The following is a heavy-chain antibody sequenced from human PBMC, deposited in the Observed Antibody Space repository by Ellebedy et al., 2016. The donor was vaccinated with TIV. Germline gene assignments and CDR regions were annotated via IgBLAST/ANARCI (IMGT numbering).Heavy chain of an antibody. Sequence: GESLKISCAASGFTFSVTWMSWARQAPGKGLEWVARIKYDGADNDYVDSVKGRFTISRDNAKNSLYLQMNSLRVEDTAVYFCVRARNYALDSWGQGTLVTVSS. V-gene: IGHV3-7*01. CDR1: GFTFSVTW. D-gene: IGHD3-16*01. J-gene: IGHJ4*02. CDR2: IKYDGADN. CDR3: VRARNYALDS.